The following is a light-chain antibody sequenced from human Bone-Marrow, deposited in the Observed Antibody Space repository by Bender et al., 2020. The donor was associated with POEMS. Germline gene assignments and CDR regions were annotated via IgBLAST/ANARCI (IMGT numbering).Light chain of an antibody. CDR1: SSDVGGYNY. CDR2: EVN. J-gene: IGLJ2*01. Sequence: QSALTQPPSASGSPGQSVTISCTGTSSDVGGYNYVSWYQQHPGKAPKLMIYEVNKRPSGVPDRFSGSKSGNTASLQISGLQAEDEADYYCCSSAGITLIFGGGTKLPVL. CDR3: CSSAGITLI. V-gene: IGLV2-8*01.